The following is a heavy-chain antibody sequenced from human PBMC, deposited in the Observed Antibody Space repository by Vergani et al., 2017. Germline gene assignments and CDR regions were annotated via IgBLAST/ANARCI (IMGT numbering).Heavy chain of an antibody. D-gene: IGHD2-2*01. CDR3: ARTRVPSDY. Sequence: EVQLVESGGGLVKPGGSLRLSCAASGFTFSSYSMNWVRQAPGKGLEWVSSISSSSSYIYYADSVKGRFTISRDNAKNSLYLLMNSLRAEDTAVYYCARTRVPSDYWGQGTLVTVSS. V-gene: IGHV3-21*01. J-gene: IGHJ4*01. CDR1: GFTFSSYS. CDR2: ISSSSSYI.